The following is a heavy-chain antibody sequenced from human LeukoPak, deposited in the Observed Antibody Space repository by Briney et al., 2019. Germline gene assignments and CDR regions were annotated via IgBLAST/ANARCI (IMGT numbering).Heavy chain of an antibody. CDR2: IYTTGST. J-gene: IGHJ4*02. D-gene: IGHD3-3*01. CDR3: ARGGEWSYDY. V-gene: IGHV4-4*07. Sequence: PSETLSLTCTVSDDSINDYYWSWIRQPAGKGLEWIGRIYTTGSTSYNPSLKSRVTMSIDMSKNQFSLNLSSVTAADTAVYYCARGGEWSYDYWGQGTLVTVSS. CDR1: DDSINDYY.